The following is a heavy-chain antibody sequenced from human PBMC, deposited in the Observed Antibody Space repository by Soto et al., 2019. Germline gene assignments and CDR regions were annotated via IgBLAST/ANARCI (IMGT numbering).Heavy chain of an antibody. CDR2: ISAFNGDT. V-gene: IGHV1-18*04. CDR1: GYPFTSYG. CDR3: ARGPIVPTALSYLMDV. Sequence: GASVKVSCKASGYPFTSYGITWVRQAPGQGLEWMGWISAFNGDTNFAQKLQGRVTMTTDTSTYTAYMEGRSLRSDDTAVYYCARGPIVPTALSYLMDVWGQGATVTVSS. J-gene: IGHJ6*02. D-gene: IGHD2-2*01.